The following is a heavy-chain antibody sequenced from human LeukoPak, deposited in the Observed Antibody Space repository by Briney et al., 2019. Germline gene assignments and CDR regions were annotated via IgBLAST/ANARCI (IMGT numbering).Heavy chain of an antibody. CDR1: GYDFFYYW. V-gene: IGHV5-51*01. D-gene: IGHD3-16*01. CDR2: IYPGDSET. Sequence: GESLKISCKASGYDFFYYWIGWVRQMPGKGLEWMGIIYPGDSETRYSQSFQGQVTISADKSISTAYLQWSRLKASDTAIYYCVRKLTLGCFDPWGQGTLVTVSS. J-gene: IGHJ5*02. CDR3: VRKLTLGCFDP.